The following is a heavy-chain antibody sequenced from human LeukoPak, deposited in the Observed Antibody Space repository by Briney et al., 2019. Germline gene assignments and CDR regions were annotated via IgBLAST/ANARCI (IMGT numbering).Heavy chain of an antibody. CDR3: AKVPEYYYGMDV. J-gene: IGHJ6*02. CDR1: GFTFSSYA. Sequence: GGSLRLSCAASGFTFSSYAMSWVRLAPGEGLEWVSAISGSGGSTYYADSVKGRFTISRDNSKNTLYLQMNSLRAEDTAVYYCAKVPEYYYGMDVWGQGTTVTVSS. CDR2: ISGSGGST. V-gene: IGHV3-23*01.